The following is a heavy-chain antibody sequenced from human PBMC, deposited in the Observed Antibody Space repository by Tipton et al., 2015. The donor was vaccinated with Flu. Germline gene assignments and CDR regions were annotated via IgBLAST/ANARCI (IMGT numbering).Heavy chain of an antibody. CDR2: ISGSGGST. Sequence: SLRLSCAASGFTFSSYAMSWVRQAPGKGLEWVSAISGSGGSTYYADSVKGRFSISRDNSKNTLNLQMNSLRAEDTAVHYCAKALSMAAAAKGVFDYWGQGTLVTVSS. CDR1: GFTFSSYA. J-gene: IGHJ4*02. V-gene: IGHV3-23*01. CDR3: AKALSMAAAAKGVFDY. D-gene: IGHD2-15*01.